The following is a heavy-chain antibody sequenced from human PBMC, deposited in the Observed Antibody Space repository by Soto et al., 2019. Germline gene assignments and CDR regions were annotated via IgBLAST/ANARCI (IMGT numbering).Heavy chain of an antibody. CDR2: INHSGST. V-gene: IGHV4-34*01. CDR3: ARGRITIFGVVIGWFDP. D-gene: IGHD3-3*01. J-gene: IGHJ5*02. Sequence: SETLSLTCAVYGGSFCGYYWSWIRQPPGKGLEWIGEINHSGSTNYNPSLKSRVTISVDTSKNQFSLKLSSVTAADTAVYYCARGRITIFGVVIGWFDPWGQGTLVTVSS. CDR1: GGSFCGYY.